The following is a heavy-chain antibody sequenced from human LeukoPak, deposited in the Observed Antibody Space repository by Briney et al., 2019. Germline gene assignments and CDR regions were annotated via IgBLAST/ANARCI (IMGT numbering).Heavy chain of an antibody. CDR1: GGSISSGDYY. CDR3: ARAPDTYYYDSSGYPYFDY. V-gene: IGHV4-30-4*01. J-gene: IGHJ4*02. CDR2: IYYSGST. Sequence: SETLSLTCTVSGGSISSGDYYWSWIRQPPGKGLEGIGYIYYSGSTYYNPSLKSRVTISVDTSKNQFSLKLSSVTAADTAVYYCARAPDTYYYDSSGYPYFDYWGQGTLVTVSS. D-gene: IGHD3-22*01.